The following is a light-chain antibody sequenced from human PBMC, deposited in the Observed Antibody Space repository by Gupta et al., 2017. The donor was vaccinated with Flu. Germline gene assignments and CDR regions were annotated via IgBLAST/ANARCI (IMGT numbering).Light chain of an antibody. V-gene: IGKV3-20*01. CDR2: GTS. J-gene: IGKJ3*01. CDR1: QSVSSSQ. Sequence: EIVFTQSPGTLSLSPGERATLSCRASQSVSSSQLVWYQQKLGQAPRLLIYGTSSRATGIPDRFSGSGSGTEFTLTISRLEPEDFAVYYCQQYGNSLLTFGPGTKVDIK. CDR3: QQYGNSLLT.